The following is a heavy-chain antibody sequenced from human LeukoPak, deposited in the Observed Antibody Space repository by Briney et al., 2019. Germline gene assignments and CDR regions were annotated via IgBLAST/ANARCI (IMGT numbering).Heavy chain of an antibody. CDR3: ARGRYYILTGYHYYYGMDV. CDR2: IYYSGST. D-gene: IGHD3-9*01. CDR1: GGSISSYY. Sequence: SETLSLTCAVSGGSISSYYWSWIRQPPGKGLEWIGDIYYSGSTNYNPSLKSRVTISVDTSKNQFSLKLSSVTAADTAVYYCARGRYYILTGYHYYYGMDVWGQGTTVTVSS. V-gene: IGHV4-59*01. J-gene: IGHJ6*02.